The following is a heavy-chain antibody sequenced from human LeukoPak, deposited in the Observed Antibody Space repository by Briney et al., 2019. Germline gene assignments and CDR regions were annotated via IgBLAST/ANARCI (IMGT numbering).Heavy chain of an antibody. V-gene: IGHV4-4*02. D-gene: IGHD5-18*01. Sequence: SGTLSLTCAVSGGSISSSNWWSWVRQPPGKGLEWVGEVYHSGSTNYNPSLKSRVTISVDKSKNQFSLRLSSVTAADTAVYYCAKDPHTAIGNWGQGSLVTVSS. CDR2: VYHSGST. J-gene: IGHJ4*02. CDR1: GGSISSSNW. CDR3: AKDPHTAIGN.